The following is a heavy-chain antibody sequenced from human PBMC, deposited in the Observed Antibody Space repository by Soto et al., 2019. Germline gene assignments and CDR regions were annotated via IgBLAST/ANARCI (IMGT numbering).Heavy chain of an antibody. CDR3: AKEYSGGYD. CDR1: GFTFSSYG. D-gene: IGHD5-12*01. V-gene: IGHV3-30*18. Sequence: QVQLVESGGGVVQPGRSLRLSCAASGFTFSSYGMHWVRQAPGKGLEWVAVISYDGSNKYYADSVKGRFTICRDNSKNTLYLQMNSLRAEDTAVYYCAKEYSGGYDWGQGTLVTVSS. J-gene: IGHJ4*02. CDR2: ISYDGSNK.